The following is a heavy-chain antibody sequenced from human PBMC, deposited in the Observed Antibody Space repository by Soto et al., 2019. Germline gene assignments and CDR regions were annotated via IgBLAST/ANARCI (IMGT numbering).Heavy chain of an antibody. CDR2: INPSGGST. D-gene: IGHD2-15*01. V-gene: IGHV1-46*03. CDR3: ARDHMRCSGGSCYSTNWFDP. Sequence: QVQLVQSGAEVKKPGASVKVSCKASGYTFTSYYMHWVRQAPGQGLEWMGIINPSGGSTSYAQKFQGRVTMTRDTSTSTVYMELSSLRSEDTAVYYCARDHMRCSGGSCYSTNWFDPWGQGTLVTVSS. J-gene: IGHJ5*02. CDR1: GYTFTSYY.